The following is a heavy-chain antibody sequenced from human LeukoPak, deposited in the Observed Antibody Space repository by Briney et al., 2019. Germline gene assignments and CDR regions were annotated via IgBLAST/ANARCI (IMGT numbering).Heavy chain of an antibody. CDR2: IYTSGST. CDR1: GGSISSGSYY. J-gene: IGHJ4*02. CDR3: ARRFYRQYYFDS. V-gene: IGHV4-61*02. Sequence: SETLSLTCTVSGGSISSGSYYWSWIRQPAGKGLEWIGRIYTSGSTNYNPSLKSRVTISVDTSTNQVSLKLTSVTAADTAVYFCARRFYRQYYFDSWGQGALVTVSS. D-gene: IGHD2-2*02.